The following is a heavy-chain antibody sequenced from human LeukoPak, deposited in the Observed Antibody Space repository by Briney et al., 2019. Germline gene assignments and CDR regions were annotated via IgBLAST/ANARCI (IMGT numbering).Heavy chain of an antibody. CDR1: GGSISSYY. J-gene: IGHJ6*03. Sequence: SETLSLTCTVSGGSISSYYWSWIRQPPGKGLEWIGYIYYSGSTNYNPSLKSRVTISVDTSKNQFSLKLSSVTAADTAVYYCARGTTGDRYYYYYYMDVWGKGTTVTISS. CDR3: ARGTTGDRYYYYYYMDV. V-gene: IGHV4-59*01. D-gene: IGHD2/OR15-2a*01. CDR2: IYYSGST.